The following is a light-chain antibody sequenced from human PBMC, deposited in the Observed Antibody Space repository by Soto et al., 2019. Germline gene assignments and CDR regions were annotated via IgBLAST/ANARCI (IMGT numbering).Light chain of an antibody. Sequence: AIRMTQSPSSFSASTGDRVTITCRASQGISSYLAWYQQKPGKAPKLLIYAASTLQSGVPSRFSGSGSGTDFTLTISCLQPEDYATDSCHQYYSYLPTLTFGGGTKVEIK. CDR2: AAS. J-gene: IGKJ4*01. CDR1: QGISSY. V-gene: IGKV1-8*01. CDR3: HQYYSYLPTLT.